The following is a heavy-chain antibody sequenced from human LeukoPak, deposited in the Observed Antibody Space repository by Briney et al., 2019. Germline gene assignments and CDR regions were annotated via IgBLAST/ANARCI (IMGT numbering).Heavy chain of an antibody. CDR3: ARVGYGSAYYYYGMDV. CDR1: DDSISDYY. CDR2: ISSSSSYI. J-gene: IGHJ6*02. Sequence: LSLTCTVSDDSISDYYRGWIRQPPGKGLEWVSSISSSSSYIYYADSVKGRFTISRDNAKNSLYLQMNSLRAEDTAVYYCARVGYGSAYYYYGMDVWGQGTTVTVSS. D-gene: IGHD3-10*01. V-gene: IGHV3-11*06.